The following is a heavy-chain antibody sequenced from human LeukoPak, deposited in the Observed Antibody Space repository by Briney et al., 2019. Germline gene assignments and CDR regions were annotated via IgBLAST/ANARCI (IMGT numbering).Heavy chain of an antibody. J-gene: IGHJ4*02. Sequence: GESLRLSCATSGFTFSSSTFGSYTMNWVRQAPGKGLEWVSSISSTGTYIYYTDSVKGRFTISRDIANSLLYLQMNSLQADDTAVYYCARDLDYSTGFDYWGQGTLVTVSS. CDR2: ISSTGTYI. CDR3: ARDLDYSTGFDY. V-gene: IGHV3-21*01. D-gene: IGHD4-11*01. CDR1: GFTFSSSTFGSYT.